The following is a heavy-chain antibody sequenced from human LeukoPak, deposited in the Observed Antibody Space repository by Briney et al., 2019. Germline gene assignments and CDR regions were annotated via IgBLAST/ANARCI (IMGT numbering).Heavy chain of an antibody. V-gene: IGHV3-33*01. J-gene: IGHJ4*02. Sequence: PGGSLRLSCAASGFTFSNYGMHWVRQAPGEGLEWVAFIWYDGSNKYYADSVKGRFTISRDYSKNTLYLQMNSLRAEDTALYYCARDPPHYSSSWYYFDCWGQGTLVTVSS. CDR1: GFTFSNYG. CDR2: IWYDGSNK. D-gene: IGHD6-13*01. CDR3: ARDPPHYSSSWYYFDC.